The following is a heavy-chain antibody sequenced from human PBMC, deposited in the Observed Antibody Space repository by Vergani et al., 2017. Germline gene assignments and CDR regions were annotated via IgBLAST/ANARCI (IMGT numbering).Heavy chain of an antibody. J-gene: IGHJ2*01. CDR2: ISSSSSYI. CDR1: GFTFSSYS. D-gene: IGHD6-13*01. V-gene: IGHV3-21*04. Sequence: EVQLVESGGGLVKPGGSLRLSCAASGFTFSSYSMNWVRQAPGKGLEWVSSISSSSSYIYYADSVKGRFTISRDNAKNSLYLQMNSLRAEDTALYYCVKDIAASGNYWYFDLWVRGTLVTVSS. CDR3: VKDIAASGNYWYFDL.